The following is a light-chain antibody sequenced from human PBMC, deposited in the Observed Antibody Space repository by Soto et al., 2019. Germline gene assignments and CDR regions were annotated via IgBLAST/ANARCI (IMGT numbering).Light chain of an antibody. CDR1: QNVSSN. CDR2: GAS. Sequence: EIVMTQSPANLSVSPGERATLSYRASQNVSSNLAWYQQKPGQGPRLLIYGASTRATSIPARFSGSGSGTAFTLTINSLQSEDFAVYYCQQYSKWPPYTFGQGTKLEIK. V-gene: IGKV3-15*01. CDR3: QQYSKWPPYT. J-gene: IGKJ2*01.